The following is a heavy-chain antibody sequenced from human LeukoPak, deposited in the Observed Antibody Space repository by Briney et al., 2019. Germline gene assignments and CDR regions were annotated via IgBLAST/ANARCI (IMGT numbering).Heavy chain of an antibody. CDR1: GGSISSSSYY. CDR2: IYYSGNT. Sequence: SETLALTCTVSGGSISSSSYYWGWIRQPPGKGLEWIGNIYYSGNTYHNPSLKSRVTISVDTSKNQFSLKLDSVTAADTAVYYCAKDYLNWFDPWGQGTLATVSS. J-gene: IGHJ5*02. CDR3: AKDYLNWFDP. V-gene: IGHV4-39*02. D-gene: IGHD2/OR15-2a*01.